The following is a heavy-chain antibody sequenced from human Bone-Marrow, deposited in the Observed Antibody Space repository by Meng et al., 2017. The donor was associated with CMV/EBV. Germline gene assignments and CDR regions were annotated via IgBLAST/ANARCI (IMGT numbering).Heavy chain of an antibody. CDR3: ATLRYSSSLHYYYGMDV. CDR2: INHSGST. D-gene: IGHD6-6*01. CDR1: GGLFSGYY. Sequence: GSLRLSCAVYGGLFSGYYWSRIRQPPGKGLEWIGEINHSGSTNYNPSLKSRVTISVDTSKNQFSLKLSSVTAADTAVYYCATLRYSSSLHYYYGMDVWGQGTTVTVSS. J-gene: IGHJ6*02. V-gene: IGHV4-34*01.